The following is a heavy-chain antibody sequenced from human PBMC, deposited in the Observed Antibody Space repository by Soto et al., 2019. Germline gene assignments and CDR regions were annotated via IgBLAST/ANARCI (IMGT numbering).Heavy chain of an antibody. Sequence: QVQLVQSGAEVKRPGASVKVSCRASGYTFTAYYVHWVRQAPGQGLEWMGWINPNSRDTNNAQKFQGRVTMTRDASTNTAYMELSRLRSDDTAVYYCAGGTPTAAGPYIDFWGHGTLVTVSS. CDR1: GYTFTAYY. V-gene: IGHV1-2*02. D-gene: IGHD6-13*01. CDR3: AGGTPTAAGPYIDF. CDR2: INPNSRDT. J-gene: IGHJ4*01.